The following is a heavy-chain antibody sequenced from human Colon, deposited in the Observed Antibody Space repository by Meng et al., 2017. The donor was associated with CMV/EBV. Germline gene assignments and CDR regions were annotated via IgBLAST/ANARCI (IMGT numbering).Heavy chain of an antibody. Sequence: LSCAASGSFRPGAVSWVRQFPGEGLGWVAPISRSGVTPYYAPSAKGRFTISKDTSSNTVFLQVDSLRVDDTAVYSCANRPNGEWFDLWGQGALVTVSS. D-gene: IGHD3-10*01. CDR2: ISRSGVTP. V-gene: IGHV3-23*01. CDR1: GSFRPGA. CDR3: ANRPNGEWFDL. J-gene: IGHJ5*02.